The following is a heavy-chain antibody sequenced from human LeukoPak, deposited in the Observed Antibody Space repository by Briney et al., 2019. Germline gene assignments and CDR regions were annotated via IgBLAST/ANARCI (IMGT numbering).Heavy chain of an antibody. CDR1: GFTFSSYG. J-gene: IGHJ3*02. Sequence: GGSLRLSCAASGFTFSSYGMHWVRQAPGKGLEWVAVIWYDGSNKYNADSVKGRFTISRDNSKNTLYLQMNSLRAEDTAVYYCARENYGDPLGYAFDIWGQGTMVTVSS. V-gene: IGHV3-33*01. D-gene: IGHD4-17*01. CDR3: ARENYGDPLGYAFDI. CDR2: IWYDGSNK.